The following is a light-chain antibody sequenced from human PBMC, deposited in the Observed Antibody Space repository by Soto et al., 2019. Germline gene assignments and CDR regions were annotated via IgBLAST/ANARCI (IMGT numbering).Light chain of an antibody. CDR1: QGISSY. CDR3: PQINSYFPFT. J-gene: IGKJ4*01. V-gene: IGKV1-9*01. Sequence: IQLTQSPSSLSASVGDRVTITCRASQGISSYLAWYQQKPGKAPKLLIYAASTLQSGVPSRFSGSGSGTDFTLTISSLQPEYFSTYYCPQINSYFPFTFRLGTKLDIK. CDR2: AAS.